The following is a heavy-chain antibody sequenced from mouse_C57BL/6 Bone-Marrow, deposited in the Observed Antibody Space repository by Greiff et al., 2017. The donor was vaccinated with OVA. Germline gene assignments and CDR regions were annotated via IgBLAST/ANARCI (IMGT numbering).Heavy chain of an antibody. J-gene: IGHJ3*01. CDR1: GFTFSDYG. CDR3: ARDHYSKRFAY. D-gene: IGHD2-5*01. Sequence: EVKLMESGGGLVKPGGSLKLSCAASGFTFSDYGMHWVRQAPEKGLEWVAYISSGSSTIYYADTVKGRFTISRDNAKNTLFLQMTSLRSEDTAMYYCARDHYSKRFAYWGQGTLVTVSA. CDR2: ISSGSSTI. V-gene: IGHV5-17*01.